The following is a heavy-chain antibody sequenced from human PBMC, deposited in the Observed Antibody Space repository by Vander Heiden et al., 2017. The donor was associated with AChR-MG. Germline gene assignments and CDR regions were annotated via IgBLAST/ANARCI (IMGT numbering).Heavy chain of an antibody. CDR3: ARAIRASWYIDS. V-gene: IGHV4-59*02. D-gene: IGHD5-12*01. CDR2: VSYAGNT. Sequence: QVQLQESGPGLVKPSETLTLTCSVSGDSVSDNYWTWIRQPPGKGLEWIGYVSYAGNTNYLPSLKTRATISKDMSRNQFSLRLPSVTAADTAVYYCARAIRASWYIDSWSQGTLVTVSS. CDR1: GDSVSDNY. J-gene: IGHJ4*02.